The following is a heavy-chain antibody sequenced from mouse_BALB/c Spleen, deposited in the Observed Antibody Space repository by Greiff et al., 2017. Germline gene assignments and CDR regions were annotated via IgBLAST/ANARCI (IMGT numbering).Heavy chain of an antibody. Sequence: EVKVEESGGGLVKPGGSLKLSCAASGFTFSSYAMSWVRQTPEKRLEWVASISSGGSTYYPDSVKGRFTISRDNARNILYLQMSSLRSEDTAMYYCARGGYGYDYFDYWGQGTTLTVSS. V-gene: IGHV5-6-5*01. CDR1: GFTFSSYA. D-gene: IGHD2-2*01. J-gene: IGHJ2*01. CDR3: ARGGYGYDYFDY. CDR2: ISSGGST.